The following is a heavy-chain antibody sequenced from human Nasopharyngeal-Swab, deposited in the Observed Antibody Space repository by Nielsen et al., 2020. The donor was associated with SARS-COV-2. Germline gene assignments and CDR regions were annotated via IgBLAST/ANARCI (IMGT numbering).Heavy chain of an antibody. J-gene: IGHJ4*02. Sequence: GESLKISCKGSGYSFNSYWIGWVRQMPGKGLEWMGIIYPGDSATRYSPSFQGQVTISADKSISTAYLQWSSLKASDTAMYYCSRYRARGDSSGYYFDYWGQGTLVTVSS. CDR2: IYPGDSAT. CDR3: SRYRARGDSSGYYFDY. D-gene: IGHD3-22*01. V-gene: IGHV5-51*01. CDR1: GYSFNSYW.